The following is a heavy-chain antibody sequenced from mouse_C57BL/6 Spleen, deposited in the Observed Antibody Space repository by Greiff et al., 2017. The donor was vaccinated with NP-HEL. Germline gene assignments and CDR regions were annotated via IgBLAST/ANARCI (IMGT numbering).Heavy chain of an antibody. J-gene: IGHJ4*01. Sequence: QVQLKESGPELVKPGASVKISCKASGYAFSSSWMNWVKQRPGKGLEWIGRIYPGDGDTNYNGKFKGKATLTADKSSSTAYMQLSSLTSEDSAVYFCANAELGLAMDYWGQGTSVTVSS. CDR3: ANAELGLAMDY. D-gene: IGHD4-1*01. CDR1: GYAFSSSW. V-gene: IGHV1-82*01. CDR2: IYPGDGDT.